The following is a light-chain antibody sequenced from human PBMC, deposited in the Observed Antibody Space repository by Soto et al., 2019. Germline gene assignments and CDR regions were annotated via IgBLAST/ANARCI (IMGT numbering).Light chain of an antibody. CDR1: QDIGSW. V-gene: IGKV1-12*01. Sequence: DIQVTQSPSSVSASIGARAPITCRAGQDIGSWLAWYQHKPGKAPKLLISTASNLQSGVPSRFSGSGSGTDFTLTISSLQPEDFATYYCQQSYITPVTFGQGTKVDIK. J-gene: IGKJ1*01. CDR3: QQSYITPVT. CDR2: TAS.